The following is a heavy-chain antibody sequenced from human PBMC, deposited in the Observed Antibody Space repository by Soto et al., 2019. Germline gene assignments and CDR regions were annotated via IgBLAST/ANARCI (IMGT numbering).Heavy chain of an antibody. CDR3: TRAGYCSGGRCYHNFDY. CDR1: GFTFGDYA. V-gene: IGHV3-49*03. CDR2: IRSKAYGGTT. J-gene: IGHJ4*02. D-gene: IGHD2-15*01. Sequence: PGGSLRLSCTASGFTFGDYAMSWFRQAPGKRLEWVGFIRSKAYGGTTEYAASVKGRFTISRDDSKSIAYLQMNSLKTEDTAVYYCTRAGYCSGGRCYHNFDYWGQGTLVTVSS.